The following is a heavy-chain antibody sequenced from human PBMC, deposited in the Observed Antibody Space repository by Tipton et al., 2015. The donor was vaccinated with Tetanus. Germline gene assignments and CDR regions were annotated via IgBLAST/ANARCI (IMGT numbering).Heavy chain of an antibody. CDR1: GFNFNNYA. Sequence: SLRLSYAASGFNFNNYAMNWVRQAPGKGLEWVSGISTGGDSTDYAVSVKGRFTISRDNSKNTLYLQMNSLRAEDTAVYYCASEWGPLGYGSGTYWGQGTLVTVSS. CDR3: ASEWGPLGYGSGTY. CDR2: ISTGGDST. J-gene: IGHJ4*02. D-gene: IGHD3-10*01. V-gene: IGHV3-23*01.